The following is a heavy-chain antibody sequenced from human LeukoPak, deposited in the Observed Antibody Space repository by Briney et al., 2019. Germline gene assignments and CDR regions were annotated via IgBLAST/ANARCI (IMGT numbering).Heavy chain of an antibody. Sequence: SETLSLTCTVSGGSISSGSYYWSWIRQPPGKGLEWVGEINHSGSTNYNPSLKSRVTISVDTSKNQFSLKLSSVTAAATAVYYCARGLAWKYDILTGYYLTVGRFGWFDPWGQGTLVTVSS. V-gene: IGHV4-39*07. D-gene: IGHD3-9*01. CDR1: GGSISSGSYY. J-gene: IGHJ5*02. CDR3: ARGLAWKYDILTGYYLTVGRFGWFDP. CDR2: INHSGST.